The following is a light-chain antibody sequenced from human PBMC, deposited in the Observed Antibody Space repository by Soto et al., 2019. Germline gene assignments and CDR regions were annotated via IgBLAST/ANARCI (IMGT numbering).Light chain of an antibody. CDR3: QQYDHFPYA. CDR1: QDIGDH. J-gene: IGKJ2*01. Sequence: DIQMTQSPSSLSASVGDRVIITCQASQDIGDHLNWYQHKPGKVPKLLIYGASNLDTGVPLRFSGSGSGADFALTINTLQPGDIATYYCQQYDHFPYAFGQGTKVDIK. V-gene: IGKV1-33*01. CDR2: GAS.